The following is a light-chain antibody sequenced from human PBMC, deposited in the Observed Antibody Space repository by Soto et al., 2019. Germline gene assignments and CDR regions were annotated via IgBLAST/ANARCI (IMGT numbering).Light chain of an antibody. CDR1: QSVSSN. J-gene: IGKJ1*01. Sequence: EIVMTQSPATLSVSPGERATLSCRASQSVSSNLAWYQKNPGQAPSPLIYGASTRATGIPARFSGSGSGTEFTLTISSLQSEDFAVYYCQQYNNWPRTFGQGTKVEIK. V-gene: IGKV3-15*01. CDR3: QQYNNWPRT. CDR2: GAS.